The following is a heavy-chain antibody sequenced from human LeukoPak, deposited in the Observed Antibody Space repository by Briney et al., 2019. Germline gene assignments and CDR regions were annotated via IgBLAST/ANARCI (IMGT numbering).Heavy chain of an antibody. V-gene: IGHV3-30*18. CDR2: ISYDGSNK. CDR1: GFTFSSYG. Sequence: PGGSLRLSCAASGFTFSSYGMHWVRQAPGKGREGVAVISYDGSNKYYADSVKGRFTISRDNSKNTLYLQMNSLRAEDTAVYYCAKSPLEGSGWYEYWFDPWGQGTLVTVSS. J-gene: IGHJ5*02. CDR3: AKSPLEGSGWYEYWFDP. D-gene: IGHD6-19*01.